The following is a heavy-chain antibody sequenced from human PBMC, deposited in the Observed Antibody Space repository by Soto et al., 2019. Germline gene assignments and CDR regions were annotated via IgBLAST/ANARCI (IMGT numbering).Heavy chain of an antibody. CDR2: IYYSGST. V-gene: IGHV4-59*08. D-gene: IGHD3-22*01. CDR3: ARLGYYDSSGYYVGY. J-gene: IGHJ4*02. CDR1: GGSISSYY. Sequence: SETLSLTCTVSGGSISSYYWSWVRQPPGKGLEWIGYIYYSGSTNYNPSLKSRVTISVDTSKNQFSPKLSSVTAADTAVYYCARLGYYDSSGYYVGYWGQGTLVTVSS.